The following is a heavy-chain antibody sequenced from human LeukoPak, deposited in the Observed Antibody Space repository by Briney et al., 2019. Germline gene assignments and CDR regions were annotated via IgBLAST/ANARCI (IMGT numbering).Heavy chain of an antibody. J-gene: IGHJ3*02. CDR3: ARDQADYGDYAVAFDI. D-gene: IGHD4-17*01. V-gene: IGHV4-59*01. CDR1: GGSISSYY. CDR2: IYYSGST. Sequence: SETLSLTCTVSGGSISSYYWSWIRQPPGKGLEWIGYIYYSGSTNYNPSLKSRVTISVDTSKNQFSLKLSSVTAADTAVYYCARDQADYGDYAVAFDIWGQGTMVTVSS.